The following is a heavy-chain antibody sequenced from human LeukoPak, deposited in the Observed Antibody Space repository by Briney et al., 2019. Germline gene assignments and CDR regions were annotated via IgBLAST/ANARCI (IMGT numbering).Heavy chain of an antibody. CDR3: ARGGYNSGWSNFDY. CDR1: GGSVSSGSYY. V-gene: IGHV4-61*01. J-gene: IGHJ4*02. D-gene: IGHD6-19*01. Sequence: SETLSLTCTVSGGSVSSGSYYWSWIRQPPGKGLEWIGYVFYSGTTNYNPSLKSRVTISVDTSKNQFSLKLSSVTAADTAVYYCARGGYNSGWSNFDYWGQGTLVTVSS. CDR2: VFYSGTT.